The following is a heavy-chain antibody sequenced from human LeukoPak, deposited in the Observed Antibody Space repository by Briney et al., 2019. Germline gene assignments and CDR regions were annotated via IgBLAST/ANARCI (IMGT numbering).Heavy chain of an antibody. D-gene: IGHD4-17*01. V-gene: IGHV4-31*03. J-gene: IGHJ4*02. CDR2: IYYSGSP. Sequence: PSETLSLTCTVSGGSISSGGYYWSWIRQHPGKGLEWIGYIYYSGSPYYNPSLKSRVTISVDTSKNQFSLKLSSVTAADTAVYYCARCYGDYIFDYWGQGTLVTVSS. CDR1: GGSISSGGYY. CDR3: ARCYGDYIFDY.